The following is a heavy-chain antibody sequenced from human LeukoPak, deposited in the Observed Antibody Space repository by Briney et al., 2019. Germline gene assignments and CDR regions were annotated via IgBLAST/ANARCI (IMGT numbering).Heavy chain of an antibody. CDR2: ISSSSYT. D-gene: IGHD2-2*02. J-gene: IGHJ4*02. Sequence: GGSLRLSCAASGFTFSDYYMSWIRQAPGKGLEWVSYISSSSYTNYADSVKGRFTVSRDNAKNSLYLQMNSLRAEDTAVYYCARDPGHCSSTSCYKFFDYWGQGTLVTVSS. V-gene: IGHV3-11*06. CDR1: GFTFSDYY. CDR3: ARDPGHCSSTSCYKFFDY.